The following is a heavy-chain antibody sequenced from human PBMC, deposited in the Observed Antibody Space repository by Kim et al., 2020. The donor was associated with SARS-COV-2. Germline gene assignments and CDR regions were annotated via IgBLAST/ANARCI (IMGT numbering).Heavy chain of an antibody. D-gene: IGHD2-15*01. CDR2: IDPSDSYT. Sequence: GESLKISCKGSGYSFTSYWISWVRQMPGKGLEWMGRIDPSDSYTNYSPSFQGHVTISADKSISTAYLQWSSLKASDTAMYYCARHYCSGGSCYHQAYYGMDVWGQGTTVTVSS. CDR3: ARHYCSGGSCYHQAYYGMDV. CDR1: GYSFTSYW. V-gene: IGHV5-10-1*01. J-gene: IGHJ6*02.